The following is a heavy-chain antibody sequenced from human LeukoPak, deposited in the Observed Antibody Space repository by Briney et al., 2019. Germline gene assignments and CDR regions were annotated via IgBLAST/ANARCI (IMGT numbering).Heavy chain of an antibody. D-gene: IGHD3/OR15-3a*01. CDR1: GYTFTSYG. J-gene: IGHJ2*01. Sequence: GDSVKVSCKASGYTFTSYGISWVRQAPGQGLEWMGWISAYNGNTNYAQKLQGRVTMTTDTSTSTAYMELRSLRSDDTAVYYCARDRFVDPYWYFDLWGRGTLVTVSS. CDR3: ARDRFVDPYWYFDL. CDR2: ISAYNGNT. V-gene: IGHV1-18*01.